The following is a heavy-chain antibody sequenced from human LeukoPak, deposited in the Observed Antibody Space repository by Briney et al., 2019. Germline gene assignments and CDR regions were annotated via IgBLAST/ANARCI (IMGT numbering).Heavy chain of an antibody. V-gene: IGHV3-30*02. Sequence: GGSLRLSCAASGFTFSNYGMHWVRQAPGKGLDWVACIHFDGSDKYYADSVKGRFTISRDNSKNTLYLQMNSLRVEDTAVYYCPKVTSGGWGQGTLVTVSS. D-gene: IGHD3-10*01. CDR3: PKVTSGG. CDR2: IHFDGSDK. J-gene: IGHJ4*02. CDR1: GFTFSNYG.